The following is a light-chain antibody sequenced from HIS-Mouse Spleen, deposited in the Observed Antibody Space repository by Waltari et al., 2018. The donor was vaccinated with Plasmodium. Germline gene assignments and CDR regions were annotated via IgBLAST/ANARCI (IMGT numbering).Light chain of an antibody. CDR1: ALQKKY. V-gene: IGLV3-10*01. Sequence: SFELTQPPSVSVSPGQTTRINCSGVALQKKYTYLYQQKSGQAPVLVIYEDSKRPSGIPERFSGSSSGTMATLTISGAQVEDEADYYCYSTDSSGNHRVFGGGTKLTVL. CDR2: EDS. CDR3: YSTDSSGNHRV. J-gene: IGLJ3*02.